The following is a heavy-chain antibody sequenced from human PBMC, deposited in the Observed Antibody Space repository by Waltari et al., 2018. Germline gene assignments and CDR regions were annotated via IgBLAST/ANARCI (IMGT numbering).Heavy chain of an antibody. CDR1: GGAISSYY. CDR2: IYYSGRT. J-gene: IGHJ2*01. D-gene: IGHD3-3*01. V-gene: IGHV4-59*01. CDR3: ARAGDRVKTRTYYDFWSGYQNWYFDL. Sequence: QVQLQESGPGLVKPPETLSLTCTVSGGAISSYYWSWIRQPTGKGLWWIGAIYYSGRTNYTPSLKSRVTISVDTSKNQFSLKLSSVTAADTAVYYCARAGDRVKTRTYYDFWSGYQNWYFDLWGRGTLVTVSS.